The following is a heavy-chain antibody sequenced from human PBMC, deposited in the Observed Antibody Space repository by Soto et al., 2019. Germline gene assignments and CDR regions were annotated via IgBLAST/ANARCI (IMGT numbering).Heavy chain of an antibody. CDR2: IYYSGST. CDR3: ARHLGIAAADDYYYYMDV. Sequence: PSETLSLTCTVSGGSMSNNYWSWIRQPPGKGLEWIGYIYYSGSTSYNPSLKSRVAMSVDTSKNQFSLKLSSVTAADTAVYYCARHLGIAAADDYYYYMDVWGKGTTVTVSS. CDR1: GGSMSNNY. J-gene: IGHJ6*03. D-gene: IGHD6-13*01. V-gene: IGHV4-59*08.